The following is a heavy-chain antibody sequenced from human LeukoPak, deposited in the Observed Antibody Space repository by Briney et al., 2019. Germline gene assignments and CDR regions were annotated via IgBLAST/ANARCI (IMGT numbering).Heavy chain of an antibody. CDR1: GFTFSNAW. CDR3: TTVHYDRSGYYPDY. Sequence: GGSLRLSCAASGFTFSNAWMSWVRQAPGKGLEWVGRIKSKTDGGTTDYAAPVKGRFTISRDDSKNTLCLQMNSLKTEDTAVYYCTTVHYDRSGYYPDYWGQGTLVTVSS. CDR2: IKSKTDGGTT. D-gene: IGHD3-22*01. J-gene: IGHJ4*02. V-gene: IGHV3-15*01.